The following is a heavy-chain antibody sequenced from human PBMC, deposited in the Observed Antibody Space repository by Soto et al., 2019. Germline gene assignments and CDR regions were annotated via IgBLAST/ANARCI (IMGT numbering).Heavy chain of an antibody. Sequence: QVQLVQSGAEVKKPGASVKVSCKASGYTFTSYAMHWVRQAPGQRLEWMGWINAGNGNTKYSQKFQGRVTITRDTPAGHAYMERSSLGFKDTPFYYGASLGIVYCSSTSCYPGGGDGRPYYYYYVMDVWGQGPTVPVSS. J-gene: IGHJ6*02. CDR1: GYTFTSYA. CDR2: INAGNGNT. V-gene: IGHV1-3*01. CDR3: ASLGIVYCSSTSCYPGGGDGRPYYYYYVMDV. D-gene: IGHD2-2*01.